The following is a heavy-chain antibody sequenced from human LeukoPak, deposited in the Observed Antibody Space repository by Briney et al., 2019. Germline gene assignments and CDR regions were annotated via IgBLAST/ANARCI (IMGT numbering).Heavy chain of an antibody. Sequence: GESLKISCKGSGYSFTSYWIGWVRPMPGKGLEWMGIIYPGDSDTRYSPSFQGQVTISADKSISTAYLQWSSLKASDTAMYYCARQRNSYGFFIDYWGQGTLVTVSS. CDR1: GYSFTSYW. CDR2: IYPGDSDT. D-gene: IGHD5-18*01. J-gene: IGHJ4*02. V-gene: IGHV5-51*01. CDR3: ARQRNSYGFFIDY.